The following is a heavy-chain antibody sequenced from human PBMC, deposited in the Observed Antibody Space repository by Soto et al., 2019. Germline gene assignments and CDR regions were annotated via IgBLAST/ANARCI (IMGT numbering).Heavy chain of an antibody. D-gene: IGHD3-22*01. Sequence: ASVKVSCKASGYTFTSYYMHWVRQAPGQGLEWMGIINPSGGSTSYAQKFQGRVTMTRDTSTSTVYMELSSLRSEDTAVYYCAREGITMTGPHWFDTWGQGTLVTVSS. CDR2: INPSGGST. J-gene: IGHJ5*02. V-gene: IGHV1-46*03. CDR3: AREGITMTGPHWFDT. CDR1: GYTFTSYY.